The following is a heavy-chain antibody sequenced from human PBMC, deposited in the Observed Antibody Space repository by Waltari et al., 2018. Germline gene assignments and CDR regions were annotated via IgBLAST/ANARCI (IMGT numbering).Heavy chain of an antibody. V-gene: IGHV3-53*04. CDR1: GFTVSSNY. J-gene: IGHJ6*02. D-gene: IGHD3-3*01. CDR2: IYSGGST. Sequence: EVQLVESGGGLVQPGGSLRLSCAASGFTVSSNYMSWVRQAPGKGLEWVSVIYSGGSTYYADSVKGRFTISRHNSKNTLYLQMNSLRAEDTAVYYCARGAWRSGYFNEYYYYGMDVWGQGTTVTVSS. CDR3: ARGAWRSGYFNEYYYYGMDV.